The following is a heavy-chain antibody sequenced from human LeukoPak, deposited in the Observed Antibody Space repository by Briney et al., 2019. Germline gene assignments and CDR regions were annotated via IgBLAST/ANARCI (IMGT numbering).Heavy chain of an antibody. V-gene: IGHV1-69*04. CDR2: IIPILGIA. Sequence: SVKVSCKASGYTFIGYYMHWIRQAPGQGLEWMGRIIPILGIANYAQKFQGRVTITADKSTSTAYMELSSLRSEDTAVYYCARDPRCSGGSCYFLPPVDDYWGQGTLVTVSS. J-gene: IGHJ4*02. D-gene: IGHD2-15*01. CDR1: GYTFIGYY. CDR3: ARDPRCSGGSCYFLPPVDDY.